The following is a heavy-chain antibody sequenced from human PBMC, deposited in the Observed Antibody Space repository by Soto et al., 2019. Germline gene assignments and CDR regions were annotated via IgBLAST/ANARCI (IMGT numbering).Heavy chain of an antibody. CDR2: ISSSCRTI. CDR3: ARDSEEALVY. Sequence: QVQLVESGGGLFKPGGSLRLSFAASGFTFSDYYMSWIRHATGKGLEWGSYISSSCRTIYYADSVKGRFTISRDNAKNSLYLQMNSLRDEDTAVYYGARDSEEALVYLGQGTLVTVSS. V-gene: IGHV3-11*01. CDR1: GFTFSDYY. J-gene: IGHJ4*02. D-gene: IGHD2-8*02.